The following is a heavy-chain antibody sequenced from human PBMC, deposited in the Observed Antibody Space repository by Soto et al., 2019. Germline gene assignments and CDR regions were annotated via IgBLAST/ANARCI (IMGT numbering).Heavy chain of an antibody. D-gene: IGHD4-17*01. J-gene: IGHJ6*02. CDR3: ALADYGDFPGNGMDV. V-gene: IGHV1-2*04. CDR1: GYTFTGYY. Sequence: QVQLVQSGAEVKKPGASVKVSCKASGYTFTGYYMHWVRQAPGHGLELMGWINPNSGGTNYAQTFQGWVTRYRDKCINTDYMEVSRLRSDDTAVYYCALADYGDFPGNGMDVWGQGTTVTVSS. CDR2: INPNSGGT.